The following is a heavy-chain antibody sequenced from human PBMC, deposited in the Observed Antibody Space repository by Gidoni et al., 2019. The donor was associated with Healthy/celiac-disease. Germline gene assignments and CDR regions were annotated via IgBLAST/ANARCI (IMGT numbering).Heavy chain of an antibody. Sequence: QVQLVQYGAEVKKPGSSVQVSCTAYGGTFSSYAISWVRQAPGQGLEWMGGVIPSFGTANYAQKFQGRVTITADESTSTAYMELSSLRSEDTAVYYCAMRSLEEGQLDVWGQGTTVTVSS. V-gene: IGHV1-69*01. CDR2: VIPSFGTA. D-gene: IGHD6-19*01. J-gene: IGHJ6*02. CDR3: AMRSLEEGQLDV. CDR1: GGTFSSYA.